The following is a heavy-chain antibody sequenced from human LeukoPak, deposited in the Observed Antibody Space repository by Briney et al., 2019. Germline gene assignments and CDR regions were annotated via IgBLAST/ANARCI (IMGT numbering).Heavy chain of an antibody. J-gene: IGHJ4*02. CDR3: AKGESRDEYRHFDY. D-gene: IGHD2-2*01. Sequence: GGSLRLSCAASGFTFSNYAMSWVRQAPGKGLEWVSSISGSGGSTYYADSVKGHFTISRDNSKNTVYLQMNSLRADDTATYYCAKGESRDEYRHFDYWGQGTLVTVSS. V-gene: IGHV3-23*01. CDR1: GFTFSNYA. CDR2: ISGSGGST.